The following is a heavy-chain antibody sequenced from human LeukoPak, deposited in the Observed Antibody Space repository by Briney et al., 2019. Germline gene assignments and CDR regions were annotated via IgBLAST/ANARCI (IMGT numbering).Heavy chain of an antibody. CDR2: VSCIGEST. Sequence: GGSLRLSCAASGFTISTYALSWVRQAPGKGLEWVSTVSCIGESTYYADSVKGRFTISRDTSKNTLYLQMSSLRAEDTAVYYCARTTPNDYDSSAHYSPFDYWGQGIQVTVSS. CDR3: ARTTPNDYDSSAHYSPFDY. V-gene: IGHV3-23*01. CDR1: GFTISTYA. D-gene: IGHD3-22*01. J-gene: IGHJ4*02.